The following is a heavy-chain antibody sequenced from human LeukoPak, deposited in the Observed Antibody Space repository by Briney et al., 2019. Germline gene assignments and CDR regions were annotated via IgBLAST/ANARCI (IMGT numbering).Heavy chain of an antibody. CDR2: IYAGGST. CDR3: ATAGTYELLWDYAMDV. CDR1: GFTVSSNY. D-gene: IGHD3-10*01. V-gene: IGHV3-53*04. J-gene: IGHJ6*02. Sequence: GGSLRLSCAASGFTVSSNYMSWVLQAPGKGLEWVSLIYAGGSTYYADAVKGRFTISRHNSKNTLHLQMNSLRVEDTAVYYCATAGTYELLWDYAMDVWGQGTTVTVSS.